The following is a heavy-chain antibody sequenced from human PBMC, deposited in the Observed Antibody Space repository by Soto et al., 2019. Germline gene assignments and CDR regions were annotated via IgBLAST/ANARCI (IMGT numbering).Heavy chain of an antibody. Sequence: ASVKVSCKASGYTFTSYAMHWVRQAPGQRIEWMGWTNAGNGNTKYSQKFQGRVTITRDTSASTAYMELSSLRSEDTAVYYWEVVVYSYGHGGYYYGMDVWGQVTTVTVSS. D-gene: IGHD5-18*01. J-gene: IGHJ6*02. CDR3: EVVVYSYGHGGYYYGMDV. CDR2: TNAGNGNT. V-gene: IGHV1-3*01. CDR1: GYTFTSYA.